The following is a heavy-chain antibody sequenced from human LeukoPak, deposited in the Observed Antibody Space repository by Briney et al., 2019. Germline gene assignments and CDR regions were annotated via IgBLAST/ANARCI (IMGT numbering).Heavy chain of an antibody. J-gene: IGHJ3*02. Sequence: GGSLRLSCAASGFTFDNYAMHWARQAPGKGLEWVSGISWNTGGIGYADSVKGRFTISRDNAKNSLYLQMNSLRAEDMALYYCAKDEFVASAFTGAFGIWGQGTMVTVSS. CDR3: AKDEFVASAFTGAFGI. CDR2: ISWNTGGI. V-gene: IGHV3-9*03. CDR1: GFTFDNYA. D-gene: IGHD2-8*02.